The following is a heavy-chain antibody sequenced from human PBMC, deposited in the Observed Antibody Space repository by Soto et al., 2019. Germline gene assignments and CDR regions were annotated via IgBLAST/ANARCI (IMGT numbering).Heavy chain of an antibody. CDR1: GGSISSGGYY. CDR2: IYYSGST. D-gene: IGHD3-10*01. V-gene: IGHV4-31*03. CDR3: ARERGDYYGSGSYCNWFDP. Sequence: PSETLSLTCTVSGGSISSGGYYWSWIRQHPGKGLEWIGYIYYSGSTYYNPSLKSRVTVSVDKSKNQFSLKLSSVTAADTAVYYCARERGDYYGSGSYCNWFDPWGQGTLVTVSS. J-gene: IGHJ5*02.